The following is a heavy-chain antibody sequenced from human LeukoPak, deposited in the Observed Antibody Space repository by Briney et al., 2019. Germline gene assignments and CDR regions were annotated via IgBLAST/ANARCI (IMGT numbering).Heavy chain of an antibody. CDR1: GFTFYNYG. D-gene: IGHD2-2*03. Sequence: GGSLRLYCAASGFTFYNYGIGWVRQAPGKGLEWVSGISGSGGRTYYADSVKGRFTISRDNSKNTLFLQLNSLGVEDTATYYCAIPTCSGSGYCSTSDPFHTWGQGTMVTVSS. CDR2: ISGSGGRT. J-gene: IGHJ3*02. V-gene: IGHV3-23*01. CDR3: AIPTCSGSGYCSTSDPFHT.